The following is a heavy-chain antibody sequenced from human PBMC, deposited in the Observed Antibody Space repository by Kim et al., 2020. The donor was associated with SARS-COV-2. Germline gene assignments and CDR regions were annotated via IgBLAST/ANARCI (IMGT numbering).Heavy chain of an antibody. J-gene: IGHJ5*02. CDR1: GFTFSSYS. Sequence: GGSLRLSCAASGFTFSSYSMNWVRQAPGKGLEWVSYISSSSSTIYYADSVKGRFTISSDNAKNSMYLQMNSLRAEDTAVYYCARNQVGSSNPWGQGTLVTISS. D-gene: IGHD2-15*01. CDR3: ARNQVGSSNP. CDR2: ISSSSSTI. V-gene: IGHV3-48*01.